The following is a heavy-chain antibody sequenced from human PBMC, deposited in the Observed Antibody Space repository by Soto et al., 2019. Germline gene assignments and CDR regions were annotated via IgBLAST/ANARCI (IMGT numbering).Heavy chain of an antibody. CDR2: IWFDGSNK. J-gene: IGHJ6*04. V-gene: IGHV3-33*01. CDR3: ARCQGRFFGSGTYKGVDV. Sequence: QVQLVEFGGGVVQPGTSLRLSCAASGFTFTNYAMHWVRQAPGKGLEWVAVIWFDGSNKYYLDSVEGRFTISRDNPKNTMYLQMNSLSVEDTAVYYCARCQGRFFGSGTYKGVDVWGKGTTVTVSS. CDR1: GFTFTNYA. D-gene: IGHD3-10*01.